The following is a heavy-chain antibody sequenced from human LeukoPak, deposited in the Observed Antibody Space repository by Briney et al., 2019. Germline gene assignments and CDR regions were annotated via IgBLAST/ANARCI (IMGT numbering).Heavy chain of an antibody. CDR3: ARIDYYGSGETGFDY. CDR1: GYTLTGYY. J-gene: IGHJ4*02. Sequence: ASLRVCCKASGYTLTGYYMHGVRQAPGQGLECIRSINPNSGGTNYAQKFQGRVTMTRDTSISTAYMELSRLRSDDTAVYYCARIDYYGSGETGFDYWGQGTLVTVSS. CDR2: INPNSGGT. V-gene: IGHV1-2*02. D-gene: IGHD3-10*01.